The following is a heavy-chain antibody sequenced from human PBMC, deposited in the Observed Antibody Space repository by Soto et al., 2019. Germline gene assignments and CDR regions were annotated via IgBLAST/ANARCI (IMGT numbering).Heavy chain of an antibody. D-gene: IGHD2-2*01. CDR2: IYPGDSDT. V-gene: IGHV5-51*01. Sequence: GESLKISCKGSGYSFTSYWIGWVRQMPGKGLEWMGIIYPGDSDTRYSPSFQGQVTISADKSISTAYLQWSSLKASDTAMYYCARHNVGSYQLLPDAFDIWGQGTMVTVSS. J-gene: IGHJ3*02. CDR3: ARHNVGSYQLLPDAFDI. CDR1: GYSFTSYW.